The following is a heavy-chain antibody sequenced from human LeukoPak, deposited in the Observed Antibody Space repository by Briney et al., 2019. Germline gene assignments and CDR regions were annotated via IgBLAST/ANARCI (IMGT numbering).Heavy chain of an antibody. CDR3: ARSTIFGVTFDY. CDR2: IYYSGST. J-gene: IGHJ4*02. Sequence: PSQTLSLTCIVSGGSISSGDYYWSWIRQPPGKGLEWIGYIYYSGSTYYNPSLKSRVTISVDTSKNQFSLKLSSVTAADTAVYYCARSTIFGVTFDYWGQGTLVTVSS. D-gene: IGHD3-3*01. CDR1: GGSISSGDYY. V-gene: IGHV4-30-4*01.